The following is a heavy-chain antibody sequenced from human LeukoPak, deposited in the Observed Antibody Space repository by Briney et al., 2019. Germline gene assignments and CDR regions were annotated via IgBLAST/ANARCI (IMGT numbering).Heavy chain of an antibody. D-gene: IGHD5-24*01. J-gene: IGHJ4*02. Sequence: ASVKVSCKVSGYTLHELSMHWVRQAPGKGLEWMGGFDPEDGKTIYAQKFQGRVTMTEDTSTDTAYMELSSLRSDDTAVYYCARAGDGYTPRNYWGQGTLVAVSS. CDR2: FDPEDGKT. CDR1: GYTLHELS. CDR3: ARAGDGYTPRNY. V-gene: IGHV1-24*01.